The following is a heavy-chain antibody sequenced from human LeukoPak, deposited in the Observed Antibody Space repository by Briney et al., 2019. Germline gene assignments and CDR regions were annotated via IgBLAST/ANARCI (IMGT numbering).Heavy chain of an antibody. Sequence: SETLSLTCAVSGGSITSGGYSWSWIRQPPGKGLEWIAYMCYSGPTYYNPSLKSRVTISVDTSKNQFSLKLSSVTAADTAVYYCARVLAAAGNNWFDPWGQGILVTVSS. D-gene: IGHD6-13*01. CDR2: MCYSGPT. V-gene: IGHV4-30-4*07. CDR1: GGSITSGGYS. CDR3: ARVLAAAGNNWFDP. J-gene: IGHJ5*02.